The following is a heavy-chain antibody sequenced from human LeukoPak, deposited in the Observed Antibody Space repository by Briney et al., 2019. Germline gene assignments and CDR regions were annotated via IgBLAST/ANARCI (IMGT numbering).Heavy chain of an antibody. CDR2: ITNDGSGT. V-gene: IGHV3-74*01. Sequence: PGGSLRLSCAASGSTLSNYWMHWFRQVPGKGLMWVSRITNDGSGTGYADSVKGRFTISRDNSKNTLYLQMNSLRAEDTAVYYCARGPYGDDSNGYYGMDVWGQGTTVTVSS. CDR1: GSTLSNYW. CDR3: ARGPYGDDSNGYYGMDV. D-gene: IGHD4-17*01. J-gene: IGHJ6*02.